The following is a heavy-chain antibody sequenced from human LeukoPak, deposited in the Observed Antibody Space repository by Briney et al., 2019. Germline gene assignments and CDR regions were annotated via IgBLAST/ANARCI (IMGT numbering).Heavy chain of an antibody. CDR2: INHSGYT. CDR3: TRMTTGHDD. V-gene: IGHV4-34*01. D-gene: IGHD4-17*01. J-gene: IGHJ4*02. CDR1: GVSFDDYY. Sequence: SETLSLTCAVSGVSFDDYYWSWVRQTPGKGLEWIGEINHSGYTNDSPSLMRRVTISIDKSTKKSSLKLRTMTVADAGIFYCTRMTTGHDDWGQGTLVTVSS.